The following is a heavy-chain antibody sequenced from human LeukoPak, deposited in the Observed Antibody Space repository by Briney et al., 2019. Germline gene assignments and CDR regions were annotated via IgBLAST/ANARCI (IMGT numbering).Heavy chain of an antibody. D-gene: IGHD1-26*01. Sequence: ASVNVSCQVSGYTHTELSMHWVRQAPGKGLEWMGGFDPEDGETIYAQKFQGRVTMTEDTSTDTAYMELSSLRSEDTAVYYCATLVGATTFDYWGQGTLVTVSS. CDR3: ATLVGATTFDY. V-gene: IGHV1-24*01. CDR1: GYTHTELS. CDR2: FDPEDGET. J-gene: IGHJ4*02.